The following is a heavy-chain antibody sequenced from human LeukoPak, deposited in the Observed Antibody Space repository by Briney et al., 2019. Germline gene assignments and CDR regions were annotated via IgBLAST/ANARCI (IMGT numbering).Heavy chain of an antibody. CDR2: IYSGGST. CDR3: AKVVSGGGNYVMDV. D-gene: IGHD2-15*01. V-gene: IGHV3-23*03. J-gene: IGHJ6*02. CDR1: GFTFSIYA. Sequence: PGGSLRLSCVASGFTFSIYAMSWVRQAPGKGLECVSVIYSGGSTKYADSVKGRFTISRHNSENTLYLQLSSLRAEDTAVYYCAKVVSGGGNYVMDVWGQGTTVTVSS.